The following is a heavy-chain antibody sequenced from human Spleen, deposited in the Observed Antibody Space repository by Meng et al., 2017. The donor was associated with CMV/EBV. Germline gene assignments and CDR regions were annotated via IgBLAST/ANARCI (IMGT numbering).Heavy chain of an antibody. CDR3: TRHGVGSSSSLGY. Sequence: GGSLRLSCAASGFTFNNAWMNWVRQAPGKELEWVGRVKSKTDGGTTDYAAPVKGSFTITRDDSKNSLYLQMNSLKTEDTAVYYCTRHGVGSSSSLGYWGQGTLVTVSS. CDR2: VKSKTDGGTT. CDR1: GFTFNNAW. J-gene: IGHJ4*02. V-gene: IGHV3-15*01. D-gene: IGHD6-6*01.